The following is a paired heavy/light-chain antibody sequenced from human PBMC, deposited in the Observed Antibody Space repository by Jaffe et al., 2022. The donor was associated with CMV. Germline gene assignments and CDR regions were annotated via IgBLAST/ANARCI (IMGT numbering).Heavy chain of an antibody. V-gene: IGHV3-48*03. CDR3: ARRGLHSGALGRRGFYYYYYIDV. D-gene: IGHD1-26*01. J-gene: IGHJ6*03. CDR1: GFFFSSYG. CDR2: ISSGGSTI. Sequence: EEQLVESGGGLIQPGGSLRLSCAASGFFFSSYGMTWVRQAPGKGLEWLSYISSGGSTIYYADSVKGRFTISRDNAKNSLYLQMNSLRAEDTAVYYCARRGLHSGALGRRGFYYYYYIDVWGQGNTVTVSS.
Light chain of an antibody. CDR1: QSVNSRY. CDR3: QQFGDSPPWT. Sequence: EIVLTQFPGTLSLSPGERATLSCRASQSVNSRYLVWYQQKPGQAPRLLMYGASSRAAGIPDRFSGSGSETDFTLTISSLEPEDFAVYFCQQFGDSPPWTFGQGTKLEIK. J-gene: IGKJ2*02. CDR2: GAS. V-gene: IGKV3-20*01.